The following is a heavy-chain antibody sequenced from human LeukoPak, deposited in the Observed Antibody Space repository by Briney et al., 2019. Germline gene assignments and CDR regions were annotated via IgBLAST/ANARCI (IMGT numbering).Heavy chain of an antibody. Sequence: PGRSLRLSCAASGFTFSSYGMPWVRQAPGKGLEWVAVISYDGSNKYYADSVKGRFTISRDNSKNTLYLQMNSLRAEDTAVYYCAKDNTMIVGFDPWGQGTLVTVSS. CDR2: ISYDGSNK. CDR3: AKDNTMIVGFDP. D-gene: IGHD3-22*01. CDR1: GFTFSSYG. J-gene: IGHJ5*02. V-gene: IGHV3-30*18.